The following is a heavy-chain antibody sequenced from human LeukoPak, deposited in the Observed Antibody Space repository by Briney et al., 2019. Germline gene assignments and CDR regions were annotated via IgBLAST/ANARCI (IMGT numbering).Heavy chain of an antibody. Sequence: PGRSLRLSCAASGFTFDDYAMHWVRQAPGKGLEWVSGISWNSGSIGYADSVKGRFTISRDNAKNSLYLQMNSLRAEDTAVYYCAREGYSYGYRLLAFDIWGQGTMVTVSS. CDR2: ISWNSGSI. J-gene: IGHJ3*02. CDR1: GFTFDDYA. V-gene: IGHV3-9*01. D-gene: IGHD5-18*01. CDR3: AREGYSYGYRLLAFDI.